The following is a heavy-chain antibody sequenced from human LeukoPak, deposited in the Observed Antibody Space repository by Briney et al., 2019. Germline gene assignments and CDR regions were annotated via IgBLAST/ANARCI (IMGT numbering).Heavy chain of an antibody. CDR1: GFTFSRYW. D-gene: IGHD6-6*01. Sequence: GGSLRLSCAASGFTFSRYWMHWVRQAPGKGLVWVSRINGDGSSTDYADSVKGRFTISRDNSKNTLYLQMNSLRAEDTAVYYCARVFRVAARPYYFDYWGQGTLVTVSS. V-gene: IGHV3-74*01. J-gene: IGHJ4*02. CDR2: INGDGSST. CDR3: ARVFRVAARPYYFDY.